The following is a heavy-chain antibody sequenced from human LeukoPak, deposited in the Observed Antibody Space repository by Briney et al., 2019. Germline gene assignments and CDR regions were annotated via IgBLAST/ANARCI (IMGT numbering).Heavy chain of an antibody. CDR2: IDPAADT. D-gene: IGHD3-10*01. J-gene: IGHJ4*02. CDR1: GFTFSRYD. CDR3: ATLIRGIIY. Sequence: GGSLRLSCAASGFTFSRYDMHWVRQPAGKSLDCVSVIDPAADTYYSVSVKGRFTISRDNAKNSFYLQMNSLRAEDTAVYYCATLIRGIIYWGQGTLVTVSS. V-gene: IGHV3-13*01.